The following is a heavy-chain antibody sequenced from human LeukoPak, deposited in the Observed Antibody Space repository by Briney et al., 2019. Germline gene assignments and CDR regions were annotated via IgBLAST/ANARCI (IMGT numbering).Heavy chain of an antibody. J-gene: IGHJ4*02. Sequence: GGSLRLSCAASGFTFSSYSMNWVRQAPGKGLEWVSSISSSSIHIYYADSINGRFTISRDNAQNSLFLQMNSLRAEDTAVYYCARHYGDYPLDYWGQGTLVTVSS. CDR2: ISSSSIHI. V-gene: IGHV3-21*01. CDR3: ARHYGDYPLDY. CDR1: GFTFSSYS. D-gene: IGHD4-17*01.